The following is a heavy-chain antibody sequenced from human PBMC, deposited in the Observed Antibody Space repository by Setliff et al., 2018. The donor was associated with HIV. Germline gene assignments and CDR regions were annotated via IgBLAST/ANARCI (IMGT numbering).Heavy chain of an antibody. J-gene: IGHJ2*01. CDR3: AREGGQGYSGSGSFYHRNFDL. Sequence: SETLSLTCAVYGGSLSGYYWSWVRQSPGRGLEWIGEINQSGNTNFNPSLKSRLIITVDTSKSQFSLKLTSVTAADTALYYCAREGGQGYSGSGSFYHRNFDLWGRGTLVTVSS. V-gene: IGHV4-34*01. CDR1: GGSLSGYY. D-gene: IGHD3-10*01. CDR2: INQSGNT.